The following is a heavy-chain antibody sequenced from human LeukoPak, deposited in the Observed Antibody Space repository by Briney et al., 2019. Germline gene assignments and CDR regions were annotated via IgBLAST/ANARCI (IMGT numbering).Heavy chain of an antibody. D-gene: IGHD3-22*01. CDR1: GFTVSSNY. V-gene: IGHV3-66*01. CDR2: IYSGGST. J-gene: IGHJ4*02. Sequence: GGSLRLSCAASGFTVSSNYMSWVRQAPGKGLELVSVIYSGGSTYYADSVKGRFTISRDNSKNTLYLQMNSLRAEDTAAYYCARATMMVREVVDFWGQGTLVTVSS. CDR3: ARATMMVREVVDF.